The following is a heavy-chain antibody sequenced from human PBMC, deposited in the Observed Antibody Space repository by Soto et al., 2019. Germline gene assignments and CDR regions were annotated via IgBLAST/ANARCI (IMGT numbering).Heavy chain of an antibody. Sequence: QVQLVQSGAEVKKPGSSVKVSCKASGGTFSSYAISWVRQAPGQGLEWMGGIIPIFGAANYAQKFQGRVTITADESTSTAYLELSSLRSEDTAVYYCARAVVVAATQVYYYYYGMDVWGQGTTVTGSS. J-gene: IGHJ6*02. D-gene: IGHD2-15*01. CDR3: ARAVVVAATQVYYYYYGMDV. V-gene: IGHV1-69*12. CDR2: IIPIFGAA. CDR1: GGTFSSYA.